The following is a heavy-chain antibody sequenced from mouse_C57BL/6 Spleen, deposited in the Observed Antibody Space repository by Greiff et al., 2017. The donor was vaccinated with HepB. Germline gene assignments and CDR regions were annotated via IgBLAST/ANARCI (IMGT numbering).Heavy chain of an antibody. CDR2: IDPSDSYT. D-gene: IGHD1-1*01. V-gene: IGHV1-50*01. CDR1: GYTFTSYW. J-gene: IGHJ1*03. CDR3: ARKGVYYYGSRYFDV. Sequence: VQLQQPGAELVKPGASVKLSCKASGYTFTSYWMQWVNQRPGQGLEWIGEIDPSDSYTNYNQKFKGKATLTVDTSASTANMQLSSLTFEDSAVYYCARKGVYYYGSRYFDVWGTGTTVTVAS.